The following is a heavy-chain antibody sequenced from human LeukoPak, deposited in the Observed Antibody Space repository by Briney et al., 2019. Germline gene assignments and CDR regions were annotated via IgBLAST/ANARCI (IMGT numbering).Heavy chain of an antibody. Sequence: SVKVSCKASGGTFSSYAISWVRQAPGQGLEWMGGIIPIFGTANYAQKFRGRVTITADKSTSTAYMELSSLRSEDTAVYYCARDSFPYYYDSSGQGDYWGQGTLVTVSS. J-gene: IGHJ4*02. CDR1: GGTFSSYA. D-gene: IGHD3-22*01. V-gene: IGHV1-69*06. CDR3: ARDSFPYYYDSSGQGDY. CDR2: IIPIFGTA.